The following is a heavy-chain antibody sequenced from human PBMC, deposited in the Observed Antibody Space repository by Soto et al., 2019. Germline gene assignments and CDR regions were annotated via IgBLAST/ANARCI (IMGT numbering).Heavy chain of an antibody. V-gene: IGHV3-23*01. D-gene: IGHD3-3*01. CDR1: GFTFSSYA. CDR3: AKPREAYDCWSGYRYYYYGMDV. Sequence: EVQLLESGGGLVQPGGSLRLSCAASGFTFSSYAMSWVRQAPGKGLEWVSAISGSGGSTYYADSVKGRFTISRDNSKNTLYLQMNSLRAEDTAVYYCAKPREAYDCWSGYRYYYYGMDVWGQGTTVTVSS. CDR2: ISGSGGST. J-gene: IGHJ6*02.